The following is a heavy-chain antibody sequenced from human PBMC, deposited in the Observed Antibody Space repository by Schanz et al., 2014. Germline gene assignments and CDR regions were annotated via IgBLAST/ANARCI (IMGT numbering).Heavy chain of an antibody. CDR3: ARGFDFWDR. Sequence: QVQLVQSWAEVKGPGASVKVSCKASGYSFTPFPIHWVRQAPGQRLEWMGWINSANGNTKYSHRFQGRVTITRDTSATTAYMELRSLRSDDTAVYYCARGFDFWDRWGQGTLVIVSS. V-gene: IGHV1-3*01. CDR1: GYSFTPFP. J-gene: IGHJ4*02. CDR2: INSANGNT. D-gene: IGHD3-3*01.